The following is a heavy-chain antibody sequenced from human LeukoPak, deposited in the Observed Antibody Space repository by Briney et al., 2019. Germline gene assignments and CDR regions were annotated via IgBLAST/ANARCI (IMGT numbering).Heavy chain of an antibody. Sequence: PGGSLRLSCVASGFTFSAIGMHWVPQAPGKGLEWVAYIYYDSRNAYYADSVKGRFTISRDNSKNTLYLQLNSLGAADTAVYYCARKAFCNSATCYGALDVWGQGAMVTVS. CDR3: ARKAFCNSATCYGALDV. D-gene: IGHD2/OR15-2a*01. CDR2: IYYDSRNA. V-gene: IGHV3-30*02. J-gene: IGHJ3*01. CDR1: GFTFSAIG.